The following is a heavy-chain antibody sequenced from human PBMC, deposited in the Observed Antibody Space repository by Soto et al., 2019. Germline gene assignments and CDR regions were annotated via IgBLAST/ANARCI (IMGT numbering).Heavy chain of an antibody. V-gene: IGHV1-46*01. Sequence: VKVSCKASGYSFTLYYIHWVRQAPGQGLQWMAIINPSRAETSYAQKFQGRVTVTRDTSTSTVYMELNSLRSDDTAVYFCARGPGIQRGSVGSFDPWGQGTLGTVSS. CDR1: GYSFTLYY. CDR2: INPSRAET. J-gene: IGHJ5*02. CDR3: ARGPGIQRGSVGSFDP. D-gene: IGHD5-18*01.